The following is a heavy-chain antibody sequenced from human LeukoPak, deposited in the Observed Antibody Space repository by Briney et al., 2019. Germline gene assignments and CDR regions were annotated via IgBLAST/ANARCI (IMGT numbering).Heavy chain of an antibody. J-gene: IGHJ5*02. D-gene: IGHD1-1*01. CDR3: ARQGRRSNWFDP. V-gene: IGHV1-8*02. CDR1: GGTFSSYA. Sequence: GASVKVSCKASGGTFSSYAISWVRQAPGQGLEWLGWINPNSGGTNYAQKFQGRVTMTRNTSISTAYMELSSLRSEDTAVYYCARQGRRSNWFDPWGQGTLVTVSS. CDR2: INPNSGGT.